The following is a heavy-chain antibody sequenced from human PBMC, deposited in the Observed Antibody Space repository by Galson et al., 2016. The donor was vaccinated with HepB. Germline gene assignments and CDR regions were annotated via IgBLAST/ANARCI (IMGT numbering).Heavy chain of an antibody. CDR3: TREGYAPGALDF. CDR2: IYYTGST. D-gene: IGHD5-18*01. V-gene: IGHV4-31*03. CDR1: GGSINASGHY. J-gene: IGHJ3*01. Sequence: TLSLHCTVSGGSINASGHYWSWIRQPTGMGLEWLGYIYYTGSTYYNPSLKSRLTMSLDMSKRQFSLKLSSGTAADTAVYYCTREGYAPGALDFWGQGTLVTVSS.